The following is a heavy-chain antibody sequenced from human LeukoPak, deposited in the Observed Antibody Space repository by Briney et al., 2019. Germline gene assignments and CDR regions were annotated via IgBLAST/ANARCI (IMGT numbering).Heavy chain of an antibody. D-gene: IGHD2-15*01. CDR1: GGSISSHY. Sequence: SETLSLTCTVSGGSISSHYWSWIRQPPGKGLEWIGYIYKIGTTNYNPSLKSRLTISADTSKNQFSLQLRSVTAADTAVYYCVIGVGWQPDYWGQGALVTVSS. V-gene: IGHV4-59*11. CDR2: IYKIGTT. J-gene: IGHJ4*02. CDR3: VIGVGWQPDY.